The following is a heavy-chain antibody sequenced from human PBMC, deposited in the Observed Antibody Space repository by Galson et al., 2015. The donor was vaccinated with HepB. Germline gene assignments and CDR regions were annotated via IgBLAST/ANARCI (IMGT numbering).Heavy chain of an antibody. Sequence: PALVKPTQTLTLTCTFSGFSLSTSGVGVGWIRQPPGKALEWLALIYWDDDKRYSPSLKSRLTITKDTSKNQVVLTMTNMDPVDTATYYCAHSGLRTSNSSSWYAVAFDIWGQGTMVTVSS. V-gene: IGHV2-5*02. CDR3: AHSGLRTSNSSSWYAVAFDI. D-gene: IGHD6-13*01. CDR2: IYWDDDK. CDR1: GFSLSTSGVG. J-gene: IGHJ3*02.